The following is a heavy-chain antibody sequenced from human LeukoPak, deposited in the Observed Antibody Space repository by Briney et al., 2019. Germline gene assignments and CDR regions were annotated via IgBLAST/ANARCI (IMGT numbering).Heavy chain of an antibody. CDR1: GFTFSSYS. CDR3: ARGMSSGRYAVDI. D-gene: IGHD6-19*01. CDR2: ISSSSTI. J-gene: IGHJ4*02. Sequence: GGSLRPSCAASGFTFSSYSMNWVRQAPGKGLEWVSYISSSSTIYYADSVKGRFTISRDNAKNSLYLQMNSLRAEDTAVYYCARGMSSGRYAVDIWGQGTLVTVSS. V-gene: IGHV3-48*01.